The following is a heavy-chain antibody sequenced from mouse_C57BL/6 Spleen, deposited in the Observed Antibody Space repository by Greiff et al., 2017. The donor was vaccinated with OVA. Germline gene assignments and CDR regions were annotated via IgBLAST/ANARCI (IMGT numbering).Heavy chain of an antibody. Sequence: EVQVVESGPELVKPGASVKISCKASGYSFTDYNMNWVKQSNGKSLEWIGVINPNYGTTSYNQKFKGKATLTVDQSSSTAYMQLNSLTSEDSAVYYCARDDYYGSSYYFDYWGQGTTLTVSS. CDR1: GYSFTDYN. D-gene: IGHD1-1*01. V-gene: IGHV1-39*01. J-gene: IGHJ2*01. CDR3: ARDDYYGSSYYFDY. CDR2: INPNYGTT.